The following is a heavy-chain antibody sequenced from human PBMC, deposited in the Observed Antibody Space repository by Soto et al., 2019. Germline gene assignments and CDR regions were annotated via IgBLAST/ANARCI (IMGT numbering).Heavy chain of an antibody. V-gene: IGHV4-59*08. CDR1: GGSISGYY. CDR2: IYYSGST. J-gene: IGHJ4*02. Sequence: SETLSLTCTVSGGSISGYYWGWIRQPPGKGLDWIGYIYYSGSTNYNPSLKSRVTISVDTSKNQFSLKLSSVTAADTAVYYCARHFDYSSSWTPYWGQGTLVTVS. D-gene: IGHD6-13*01. CDR3: ARHFDYSSSWTPY.